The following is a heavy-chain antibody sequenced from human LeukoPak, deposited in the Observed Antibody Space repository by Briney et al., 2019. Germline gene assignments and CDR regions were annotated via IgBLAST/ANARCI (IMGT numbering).Heavy chain of an antibody. CDR2: ISHSGST. V-gene: IGHV4-34*01. Sequence: PSENLSLTCAVYGGSFSGYYWSWIRQPPGKGLEWIGEISHSGSTNYNPSLKSRVTISVDTSKNQFSLKLSSVTAADTAVYYCARGPTSAYWGQGTLVTVSS. CDR3: ARGPTSAY. J-gene: IGHJ4*02. CDR1: GGSFSGYY.